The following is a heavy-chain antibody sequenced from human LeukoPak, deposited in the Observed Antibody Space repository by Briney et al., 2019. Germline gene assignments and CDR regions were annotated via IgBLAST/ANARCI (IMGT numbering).Heavy chain of an antibody. D-gene: IGHD2-2*01. Sequence: ASVKVSCKASGYTFTSYGISWVRQAPGQGLEWMGWISAYNGNTNYAQKLQGRVTMTTDTSTSTAYMELRSLRSDDTAVYYCARGRRLYVFDQLPENNWFDPWGQGTLVTVSS. CDR1: GYTFTSYG. CDR2: ISAYNGNT. V-gene: IGHV1-18*01. CDR3: ARGRRLYVFDQLPENNWFDP. J-gene: IGHJ5*02.